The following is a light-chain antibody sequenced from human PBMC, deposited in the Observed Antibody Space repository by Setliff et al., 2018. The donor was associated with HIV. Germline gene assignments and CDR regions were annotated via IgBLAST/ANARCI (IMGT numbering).Light chain of an antibody. J-gene: IGLJ1*01. CDR3: SSYTSSSPPYV. V-gene: IGLV2-14*03. Sequence: LTQPASVSGFPGQSITISCTGSSSDVGSYNYVSWYQQHPGKAPKLMISDVSKRPSGVSNRFSGSKSGNTASLTISGLQAEDEADYYCSSYTSSSPPYVFGTGTKVTVL. CDR2: DVS. CDR1: SSDVGSYNY.